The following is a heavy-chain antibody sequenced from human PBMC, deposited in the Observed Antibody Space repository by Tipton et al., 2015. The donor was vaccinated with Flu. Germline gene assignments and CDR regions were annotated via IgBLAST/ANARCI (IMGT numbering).Heavy chain of an antibody. Sequence: TLSLTCTVSGGSISSGSYYWSWIRQPAGKGLEWIGRIYTSGSTNYNPSLKSRGTISVDTSKNQFSLKLSSVTAADTAVYYCARGRAVAGFRGFDYWGQGTLVTVSS. CDR2: IYTSGST. CDR1: GGSISSGSYY. D-gene: IGHD6-19*01. J-gene: IGHJ4*02. CDR3: ARGRAVAGFRGFDY. V-gene: IGHV4-61*02.